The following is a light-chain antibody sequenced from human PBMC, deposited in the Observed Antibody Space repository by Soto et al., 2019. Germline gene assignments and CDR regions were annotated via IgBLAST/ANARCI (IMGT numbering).Light chain of an antibody. V-gene: IGLV4-69*01. CDR2: LNSDGSH. Sequence: QPVLTQSPSASASLGASAKLTCTLSSGHSSYAIAWHQQQPEKGPRYLMKLNSDGSHSKGDGIPDRFSGSSSGAERYLTISSLQSEDEADYYCQTWGTVVFGGGTKLTVL. J-gene: IGLJ2*01. CDR3: QTWGTVV. CDR1: SGHSSYA.